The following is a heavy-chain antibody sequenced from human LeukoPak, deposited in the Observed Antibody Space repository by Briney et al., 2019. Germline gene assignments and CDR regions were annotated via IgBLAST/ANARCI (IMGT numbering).Heavy chain of an antibody. D-gene: IGHD1-26*01. CDR3: AREFHSGSYEESRGVDY. V-gene: IGHV4-39*07. Sequence: PSETLSLTCTVSDGSISSNSYYWGWIRQPPGKGLEWIGSISYSGRTYYNPSLKSRVTMSVDTSKNQFSLKLSSVTAADTAVYYCAREFHSGSYEESRGVDYWGQGTLVTVSS. CDR2: ISYSGRT. J-gene: IGHJ4*02. CDR1: DGSISSNSYY.